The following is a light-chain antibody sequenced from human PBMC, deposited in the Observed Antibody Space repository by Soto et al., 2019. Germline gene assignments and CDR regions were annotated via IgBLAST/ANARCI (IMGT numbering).Light chain of an antibody. J-gene: IGKJ1*01. CDR1: QSVNRW. V-gene: IGKV1-5*03. CDR3: QHYNSYSEA. Sequence: DIQMTRSPSTLSASVGDSVTITCLASQSVNRWLAWYQQKPGKAPKLLIYEASTLESGVPSRFSGSGSGTEFTLTISSLQPDDFATYYCQHYNSYSEAFGQGTKVDI. CDR2: EAS.